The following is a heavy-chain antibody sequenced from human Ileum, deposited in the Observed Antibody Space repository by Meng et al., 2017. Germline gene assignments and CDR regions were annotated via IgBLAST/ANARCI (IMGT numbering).Heavy chain of an antibody. CDR1: GGSISTSDW. Sequence: QVRRQGPGPGRLRPSGALSLTCAVSGGSISTSDWWSWVRQPPGKGLEWIGEIHHSGSTNYNPSLKSRVTISVDKSKNQFSLKLNSVTAADTAVYYCAREWSGSYRHFDYWGQGTLVTVSS. CDR3: AREWSGSYRHFDY. V-gene: IGHV4-4*02. D-gene: IGHD1-26*01. J-gene: IGHJ4*02. CDR2: IHHSGST.